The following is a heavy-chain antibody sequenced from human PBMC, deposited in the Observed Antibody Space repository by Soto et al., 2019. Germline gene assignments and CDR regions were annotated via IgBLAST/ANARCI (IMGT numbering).Heavy chain of an antibody. CDR1: GXTFRSFT. CDR2: ISSNSAYI. V-gene: IGHV3-21*01. D-gene: IGHD6-13*01. Sequence: LRLSVAASGXTFRSFTMNWVRQAPGKGLEWVSTISSNSAYIYYTDALRGRFTISRDNAKNSLHLQMNSLRAEDTAVYYCTRDASRDSSARGWFDPWGPGTLVTVSS. CDR3: TRDASRDSSARGWFDP. J-gene: IGHJ5*02.